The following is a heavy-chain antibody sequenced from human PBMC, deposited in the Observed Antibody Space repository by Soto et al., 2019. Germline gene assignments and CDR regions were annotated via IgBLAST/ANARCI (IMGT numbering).Heavy chain of an antibody. CDR2: IRYGADDK. V-gene: IGHV3-23*01. CDR1: GFTFSSYA. Sequence: GSLRLSCAASGFTFSSYAMTWVRQAPGKGLEWVSSIRYGADDKYYADSVKGRFTISRDNSKNTLYLQMNSLRAEDTAVYYCARELLDGDYYYYYMDVWGKGTTVTVSS. D-gene: IGHD4-17*01. CDR3: ARELLDGDYYYYYMDV. J-gene: IGHJ6*03.